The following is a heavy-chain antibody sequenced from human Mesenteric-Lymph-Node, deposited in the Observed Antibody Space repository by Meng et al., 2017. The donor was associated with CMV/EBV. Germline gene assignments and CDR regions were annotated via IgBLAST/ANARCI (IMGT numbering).Heavy chain of an antibody. CDR3: AKDPNDLTYYYESSGPFDY. J-gene: IGHJ4*02. CDR2: ISSSSSYI. V-gene: IGHV3-21*04. CDR1: GFTFSNAW. Sequence: GESLKISCAASGFTFSNAWMSWVRQAPGKGLEWVSSISSSSSYIYYADSVKGRFTISRDNFKNTLFLQMNSLRAEDTAVYYCAKDPNDLTYYYESSGPFDYWGQGTLVTVSS. D-gene: IGHD3-22*01.